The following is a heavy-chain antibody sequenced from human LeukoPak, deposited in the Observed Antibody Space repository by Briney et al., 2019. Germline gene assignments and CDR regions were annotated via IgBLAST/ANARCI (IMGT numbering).Heavy chain of an antibody. CDR2: ISYDGSNK. CDR3: AKPKVGYYDPYGMDV. D-gene: IGHD3-3*01. Sequence: PGRSLRLSCAASGFTFSSYGMHWVRQAPGKGLEWVAVISYDGSNKHYADSVKGRFTISRDNSKNTLYVQMNSLRAEDTAVYYCAKPKVGYYDPYGMDVWGQGTTVTVSS. CDR1: GFTFSSYG. V-gene: IGHV3-30*18. J-gene: IGHJ6*02.